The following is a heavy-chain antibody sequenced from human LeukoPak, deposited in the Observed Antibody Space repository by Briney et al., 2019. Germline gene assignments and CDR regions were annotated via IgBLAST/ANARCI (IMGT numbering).Heavy chain of an antibody. D-gene: IGHD3-10*01. CDR3: AKVPTMVRGVITDN. Sequence: GGSLRLSCAASGFTFSSYGMHWVRQAPGKGLEWVAFIRYDGSNKYYADSVKGRFTISRDNSKNTLYLQMNSLRAEDTAVYYCAKVPTMVRGVITDNWGQGTLVTVSS. CDR1: GFTFSSYG. CDR2: IRYDGSNK. J-gene: IGHJ4*02. V-gene: IGHV3-30*02.